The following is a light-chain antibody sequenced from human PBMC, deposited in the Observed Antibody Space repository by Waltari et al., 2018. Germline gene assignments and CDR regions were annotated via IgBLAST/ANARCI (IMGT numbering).Light chain of an antibody. CDR3: QQYDKWPPRYT. V-gene: IGKV3-15*01. CDR1: QGVTTN. Sequence: TQSPATLSVSPGAPATLSCRASQGVTTNLAWYQQTLGQAPRLLIFAASTRATGVPVRFSGSGSGTEFTLSISSLQSEDFAVYYCQQYDKWPPRYTFGPGTRVEIK. CDR2: AAS. J-gene: IGKJ4*02.